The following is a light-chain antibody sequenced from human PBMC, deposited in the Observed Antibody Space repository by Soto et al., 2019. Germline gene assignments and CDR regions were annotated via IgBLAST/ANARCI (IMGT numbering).Light chain of an antibody. Sequence: EIVLTQSPATLSLSPGEGATLSCRASQSVSRYLAWYQQKPGQAPRLLIYDASNRATGIPARFSGSGSGTDFTLTISSLEPEDFAVYYCQQRSNWPRVTFGPGTKVDIK. CDR3: QQRSNWPRVT. V-gene: IGKV3-11*01. J-gene: IGKJ3*01. CDR2: DAS. CDR1: QSVSRY.